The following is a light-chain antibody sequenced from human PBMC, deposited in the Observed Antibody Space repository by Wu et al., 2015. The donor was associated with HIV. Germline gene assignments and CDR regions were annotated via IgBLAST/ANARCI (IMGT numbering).Light chain of an antibody. J-gene: IGKJ1*01. CDR3: QQYNSYSSK. CDR1: QNINRW. V-gene: IGKV1-5*03. Sequence: DIQMTQSPSILSASVGDRVTITCRASQNINRWLAWYQQKPGNAPKLLMYKTSTLESGVPSRFSGSGSGTEFTLTISGLQPDDFATYFCQQYNSYSSKFGLGTKVEIK. CDR2: KTS.